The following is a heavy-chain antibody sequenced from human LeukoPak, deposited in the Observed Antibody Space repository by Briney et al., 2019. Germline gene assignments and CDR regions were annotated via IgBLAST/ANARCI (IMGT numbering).Heavy chain of an antibody. J-gene: IGHJ5*02. CDR1: GLTFSDYY. CDR2: INIGGTNT. CDR3: ATDGAGFDT. V-gene: IGHV3-11*01. Sequence: GGSLRLSCAASGLTFSDYYMSWIRQAPGKGLEWLSYINIGGTNTHYADSVKGRFTISRDNAKKSLYLEMTNLRAEDTAVYYCATDGAGFDTWGQGVLVTVSS.